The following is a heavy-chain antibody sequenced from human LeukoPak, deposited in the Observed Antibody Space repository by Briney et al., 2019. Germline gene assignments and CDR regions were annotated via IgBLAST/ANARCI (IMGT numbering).Heavy chain of an antibody. D-gene: IGHD4-17*01. CDR1: GFTFSSYG. V-gene: IGHV3-30*02. Sequence: TGGSLRLSCAASGFTFSSYGMHWVRQASGKGLDWVAFIRYDGSNKYYADSVKGRFTISRDNSKNTLYLQMNSLRAEDTAVYYCAKDYGDYEPSYFDYWGQGTLVTVSS. CDR3: AKDYGDYEPSYFDY. J-gene: IGHJ4*02. CDR2: IRYDGSNK.